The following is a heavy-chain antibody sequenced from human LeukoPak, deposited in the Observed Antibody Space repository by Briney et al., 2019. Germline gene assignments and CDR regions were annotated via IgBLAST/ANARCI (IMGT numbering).Heavy chain of an antibody. CDR2: INPNSGST. CDR3: ARGGSSSAYNWFDP. D-gene: IGHD6-6*01. Sequence: ASVKVSCKASGYTFTGYYMHWVRQAPGQGLEWMGWINPNSGSTNYAQKFQGRVTMTRDTSISTAYMKLRRLRSDDTAVYYCARGGSSSAYNWFDPWGQGTLVTVSS. J-gene: IGHJ5*02. V-gene: IGHV1-2*02. CDR1: GYTFTGYY.